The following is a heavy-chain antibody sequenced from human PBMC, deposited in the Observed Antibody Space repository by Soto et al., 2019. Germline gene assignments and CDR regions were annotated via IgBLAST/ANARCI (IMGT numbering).Heavy chain of an antibody. Sequence: PSETLSLTCTVSGGSISSSSYYWGWIRQPPGKGLEWIGSIYYSGSTYYNPSLKSRVTISVDTSKNQFSLKLSSVTAADTAVYYCARGRGQRGAWLDVWGQGTTVTVSS. J-gene: IGHJ6*02. V-gene: IGHV4-39*01. CDR2: IYYSGST. CDR3: ARGRGQRGAWLDV. CDR1: GGSISSSSYY. D-gene: IGHD1-26*01.